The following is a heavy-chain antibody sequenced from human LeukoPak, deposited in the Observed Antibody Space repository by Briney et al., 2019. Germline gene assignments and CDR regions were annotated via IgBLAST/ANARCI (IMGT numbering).Heavy chain of an antibody. Sequence: GGSLRLSCAASGFTFSNYVMSWVRQGPGKGLEWVSGISGSGDSTYYADSVKGRFTISRDNSKNTLYLQMNSLRVEDTAAYYCAKVRAPSGWFNSDYWGQGTLVTVCS. CDR2: ISGSGDST. V-gene: IGHV3-23*01. J-gene: IGHJ4*02. D-gene: IGHD6-19*01. CDR1: GFTFSNYV. CDR3: AKVRAPSGWFNSDY.